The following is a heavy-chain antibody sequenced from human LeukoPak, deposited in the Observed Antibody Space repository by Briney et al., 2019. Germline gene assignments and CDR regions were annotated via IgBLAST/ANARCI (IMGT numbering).Heavy chain of an antibody. D-gene: IGHD6-19*01. V-gene: IGHV3-7*01. Sequence: GGSLRLSCAASGFTFSSYWMSWVRQAPGKGLEWVANIKQDGSEKYYVDSVKVRFTISRDNAKNSLYLQMNSLRAEDTAVYYCARASSGWSSLTFDYWGQGTLVTVSS. CDR1: GFTFSSYW. J-gene: IGHJ4*02. CDR2: IKQDGSEK. CDR3: ARASSGWSSLTFDY.